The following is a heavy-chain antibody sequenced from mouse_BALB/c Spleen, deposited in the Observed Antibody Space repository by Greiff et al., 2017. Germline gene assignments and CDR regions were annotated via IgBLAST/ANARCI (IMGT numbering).Heavy chain of an antibody. CDR2: IDPENGDT. V-gene: IGHV14-4*02. CDR1: GFNIKDYY. D-gene: IGHD2-14*01. J-gene: IGHJ2*01. CDR3: NAGDRYDWIIYFDY. Sequence: VQLQQSGAELVRSGASVKLSCTASGFNIKDYYMHWVKQRPEQGLEWIGWIDPENGDTEYAPKFQGKATMTADTSSNTAYLQLSSLTSEDTAVYYCNAGDRYDWIIYFDYWGQGTTLTVSS.